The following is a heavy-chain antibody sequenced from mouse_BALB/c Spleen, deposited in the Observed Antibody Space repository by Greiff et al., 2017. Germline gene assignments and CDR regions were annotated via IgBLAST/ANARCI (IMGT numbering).Heavy chain of an antibody. V-gene: IGHV5-6-3*01. CDR3: ASDYPFAY. J-gene: IGHJ3*01. CDR2: INSNGGST. CDR1: GFTFSSYG. Sequence: EVQLQQSGGGLVQPGGSLKLSCAASGFTFSSYGMSWVRQTPDKRLELVATINSNGGSTYYPDSVKGRFTISRDNAKNTLYLQMSSLKSEDTAMYYCASDYPFAYWGQGTLVTVSA.